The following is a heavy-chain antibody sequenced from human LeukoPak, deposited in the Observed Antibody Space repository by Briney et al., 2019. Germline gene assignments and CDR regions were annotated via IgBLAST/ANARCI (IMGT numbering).Heavy chain of an antibody. J-gene: IGHJ1*01. CDR3: ARKHYDSSSHLGYFLH. Sequence: GGSLRLSCAVSGFTVSSNYMSWVRQAPGKGLEWVSVMYSGGATYYADSVKGRFTISRHNSKNTLYLQINSLRPEDTAVYYCARKHYDSSSHLGYFLHWGQGTLVSVSS. CDR2: MYSGGAT. CDR1: GFTVSSNY. V-gene: IGHV3-53*04. D-gene: IGHD3-22*01.